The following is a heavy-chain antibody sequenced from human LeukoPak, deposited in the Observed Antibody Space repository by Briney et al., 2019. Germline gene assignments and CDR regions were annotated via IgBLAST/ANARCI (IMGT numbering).Heavy chain of an antibody. Sequence: PGGSLRLSCAASGFTFSSYEMNWVRQAPGKGLEWVSYISSSGSTIYSASSVKGRFTISTNNAKISLSLQTNSLRAEDAAVYYCARDRGSGIAVAFDYWGQGTLVTVSS. D-gene: IGHD6-19*01. CDR1: GFTFSSYE. J-gene: IGHJ4*02. V-gene: IGHV3-48*03. CDR2: ISSSGSTI. CDR3: ARDRGSGIAVAFDY.